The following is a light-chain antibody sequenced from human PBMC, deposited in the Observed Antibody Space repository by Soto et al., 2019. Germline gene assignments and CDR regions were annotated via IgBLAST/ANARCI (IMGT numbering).Light chain of an antibody. V-gene: IGKV3-20*01. CDR1: EIITTRF. CDR3: QQYSVSPWT. Sequence: EMVLTQSPGTLSLSPGERATLSCRASEIITTRFIAWYQQKRGQAPRLVIWGASRWATGIPDRFSGSGSGTDLTLTVSRLEPEDFAVYSCQQYSVSPWTFGQGTRVEIK. J-gene: IGKJ1*01. CDR2: GAS.